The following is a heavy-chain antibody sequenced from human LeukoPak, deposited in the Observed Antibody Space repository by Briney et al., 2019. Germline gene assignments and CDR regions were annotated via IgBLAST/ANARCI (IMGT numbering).Heavy chain of an antibody. CDR3: TRGLVWRFLLDSRRDSFDI. Sequence: GGSLRLSCAASGFTFSSYWMSWVRQAPGKGLEWVANINEDGSKKYYVDSVKGRLTISRDNAEKSLYLQMDSLRGEDTAVYYCTRGLVWRFLLDSRRDSFDIWGQGTTITVSS. CDR1: GFTFSSYW. CDR2: INEDGSKK. V-gene: IGHV3-7*01. D-gene: IGHD3-16*01. J-gene: IGHJ3*02.